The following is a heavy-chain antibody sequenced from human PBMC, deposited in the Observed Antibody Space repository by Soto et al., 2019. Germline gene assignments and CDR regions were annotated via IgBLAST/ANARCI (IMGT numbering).Heavy chain of an antibody. V-gene: IGHV3-23*01. Sequence: EVQLLESGGGLVQPGGPLRLSCAASGFTFSSYAMSWVRQAPGKGLEWVSAISGSGGSTYYADSVKGRFTISRDNSKNTLYLQMNSLRAEDTAVYYCAKVYCSGGSCYDDVFDYWGQGTLVTVSS. CDR1: GFTFSSYA. CDR3: AKVYCSGGSCYDDVFDY. J-gene: IGHJ4*02. D-gene: IGHD2-15*01. CDR2: ISGSGGST.